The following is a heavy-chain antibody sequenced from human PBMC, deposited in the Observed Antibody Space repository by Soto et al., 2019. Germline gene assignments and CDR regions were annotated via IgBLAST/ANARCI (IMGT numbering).Heavy chain of an antibody. CDR2: IYYSGST. V-gene: IGHV4-30-4*02. J-gene: IGHJ5*02. CDR3: ARWRYCGSSSCYGFRS. D-gene: IGHD2-2*01. Sequence: SETLSLTCTVSGGSISSGDYYWSWIRQPPGKGLEWIGYIYYSGSTNYNPSLKSRVTMSVDTSKNQFSLKLSSVTAADTAVYYCARWRYCGSSSCYGFRSWGQGAQVTVS. CDR1: GGSISSGDYY.